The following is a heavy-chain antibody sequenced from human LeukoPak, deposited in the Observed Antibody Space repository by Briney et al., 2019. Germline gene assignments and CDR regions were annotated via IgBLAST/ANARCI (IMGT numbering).Heavy chain of an antibody. J-gene: IGHJ4*02. V-gene: IGHV3-23*01. CDR2: IRGSGDNT. CDR1: GFTFTSCT. Sequence: GGSLRLSCAASGFTFTSCTMSWVRQAPGKGLEWVSDIRGSGDNTYYADSVKGRFTTSRDNSKNTLYLQMSSLRAEDTAVYFCAKGGSYRVQPYFDYWGQGALVTVSS. D-gene: IGHD1-1*01. CDR3: AKGGSYRVQPYFDY.